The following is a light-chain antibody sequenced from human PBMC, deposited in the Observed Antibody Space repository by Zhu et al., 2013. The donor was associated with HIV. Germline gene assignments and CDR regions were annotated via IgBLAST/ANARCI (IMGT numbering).Light chain of an antibody. V-gene: IGKV1-5*03. J-gene: IGKJ1*01. CDR1: QSIRGW. CDR2: QAS. Sequence: DIQMTQSPPTLAASAGDRVTITCRASQSIRGWLAWYQQKPGKAPKLLIQQASSLQSGVPSRFSGAGSGTEFTLTITSLQPDDFATYYCQQYDGHSWTFGQGTKVEVK. CDR3: QQYDGHSWT.